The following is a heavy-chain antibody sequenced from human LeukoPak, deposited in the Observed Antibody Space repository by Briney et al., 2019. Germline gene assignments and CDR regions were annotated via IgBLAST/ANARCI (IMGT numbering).Heavy chain of an antibody. D-gene: IGHD6-13*01. J-gene: IGHJ4*02. CDR3: AKSTGYSTTGRDFDS. V-gene: IGHV3-30*18. CDR2: IPSDGSNE. CDR1: GFTFSIYG. Sequence: GSLRLSFAASGFTFSIYGMHWVRQAPGKGLEWVAAIPSDGSNEYYVDSVKGRFTISRDNSKNTLYLRLSSLRAEDTAVYYCAKSTGYSTTGRDFDSWGRGTLVTVSS.